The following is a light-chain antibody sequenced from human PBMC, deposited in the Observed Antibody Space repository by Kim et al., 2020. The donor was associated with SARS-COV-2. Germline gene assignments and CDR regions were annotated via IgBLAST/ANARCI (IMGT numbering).Light chain of an antibody. Sequence: VALSKTVRITSQGDSRRSYYATWYQQKPGQAQILVIYGKNNRPSGIPDRFSCSSSGNTASLTITGTQAGDEADYYCNSRDSNDNVVFGGGTQLSVL. CDR3: NSRDSNDNVV. CDR2: GKN. J-gene: IGLJ2*01. CDR1: SRRSYY. V-gene: IGLV3-19*01.